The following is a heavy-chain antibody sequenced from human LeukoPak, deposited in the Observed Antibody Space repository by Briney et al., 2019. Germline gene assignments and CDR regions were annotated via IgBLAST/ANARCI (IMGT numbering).Heavy chain of an antibody. CDR2: ISGSGGST. D-gene: IGHD1-7*01. Sequence: GGSLRLSCAASGFTFSSYAMSWVRQAPGKGLEWVSAISGSGGSTYYADSVKGRFTVSRDNAENSLHLQMNSLRAEDTAVYYCARPGSNWNYDYWGQGTLVTISS. V-gene: IGHV3-23*01. CDR3: ARPGSNWNYDY. CDR1: GFTFSSYA. J-gene: IGHJ4*02.